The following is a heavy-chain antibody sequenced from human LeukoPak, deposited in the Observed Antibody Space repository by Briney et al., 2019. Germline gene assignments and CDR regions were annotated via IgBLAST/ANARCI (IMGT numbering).Heavy chain of an antibody. D-gene: IGHD5-12*01. CDR3: AKGRGYSGYDEFDY. Sequence: GRSLRLSCAASGFTFDDYAMHWVRQAPGKGLEWVSGISWNSGSIGYADSVKGRFTISRDNAKNSPYLQMNSLRAEDMALYYCAKGRGYSGYDEFDYWGQGTLVTVSS. J-gene: IGHJ4*02. CDR2: ISWNSGSI. V-gene: IGHV3-9*03. CDR1: GFTFDDYA.